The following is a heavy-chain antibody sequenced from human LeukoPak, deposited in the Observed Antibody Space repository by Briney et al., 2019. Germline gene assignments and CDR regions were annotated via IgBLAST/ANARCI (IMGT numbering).Heavy chain of an antibody. D-gene: IGHD1-26*01. J-gene: IGHJ5*02. Sequence: PSETLSLTCTVSGGSISSYYWSWIRQPAGKGLEWIGRIYTSGSTNYNPSLTSRVNVSVDTSKNHFSLKLSAVTAADTAVYYCAGVRYSGSSWGFDPWGQGALVTVSS. CDR3: AGVRYSGSSWGFDP. V-gene: IGHV4-4*07. CDR2: IYTSGST. CDR1: GGSISSYY.